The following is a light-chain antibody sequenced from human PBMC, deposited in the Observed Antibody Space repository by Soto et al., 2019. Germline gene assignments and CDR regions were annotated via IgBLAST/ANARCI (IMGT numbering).Light chain of an antibody. CDR1: QTVSSNY. J-gene: IGKJ1*01. CDR2: GAS. CDR3: QQYDGSST. Sequence: EIVLTQSPGTLSLSPGERATLSCRASQTVSSNYLAWYQQKPGQAPRLLIYGASSRATGIPDRFSGSGSGTDFTLTISRLEPEDFAVYYCQQYDGSSTFGQGTKVDIK. V-gene: IGKV3-20*01.